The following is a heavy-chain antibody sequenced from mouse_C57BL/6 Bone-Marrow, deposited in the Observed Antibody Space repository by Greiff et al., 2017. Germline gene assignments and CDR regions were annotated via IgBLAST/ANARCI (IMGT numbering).Heavy chain of an antibody. D-gene: IGHD3-1*01. J-gene: IGHJ2*01. Sequence: QVQLQQSGPGLVQPSQSLSITCTVSGFSLTSYGVHWVRQSPGQGLEWLGVIWSGGSTDYNAAFISRLSISKDNSKSQVFFKMNRLQAEDTAIYYCARRRSGYFDYGGQGTTLTVSS. V-gene: IGHV2-2*01. CDR3: ARRRSGYFDY. CDR2: IWSGGST. CDR1: GFSLTSYG.